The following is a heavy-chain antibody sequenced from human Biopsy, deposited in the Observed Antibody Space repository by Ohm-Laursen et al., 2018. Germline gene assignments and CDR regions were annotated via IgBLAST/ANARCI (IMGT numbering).Heavy chain of an antibody. CDR3: QGGHLPPGQFYGVDA. D-gene: IGHD3-16*01. J-gene: IGHJ6*02. CDR1: GFTVSNNY. CDR2: LHDRGVT. V-gene: IGHV3-53*01. Sequence: GSLRLSCAASGFTVSNNYMSWVRQAPGKGLEWVSSLHDRGVTYYADSVKGRFTISGDNSKNTLYLQMNGLRAEDTAVYFCQGGHLPPGQFYGVDAWGQGTTVTVSS.